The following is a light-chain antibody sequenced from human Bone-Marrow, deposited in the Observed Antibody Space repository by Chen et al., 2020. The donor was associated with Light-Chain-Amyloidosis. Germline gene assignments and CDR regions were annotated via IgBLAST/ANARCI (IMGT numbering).Light chain of an antibody. J-gene: IGLJ1*01. Sequence: QSALTKPASVSGSPGQSNNLSCTGTSRDVGGDNHVSWYQQHPDKAPKLMIYEVTNRPSWVPDRFSGSKSDNTASLTISGLQTEDEADYFCSSYTITNTLVFGSGTRVTVL. CDR3: SSYTITNTLV. CDR1: SRDVGGDNH. V-gene: IGLV2-14*01. CDR2: EVT.